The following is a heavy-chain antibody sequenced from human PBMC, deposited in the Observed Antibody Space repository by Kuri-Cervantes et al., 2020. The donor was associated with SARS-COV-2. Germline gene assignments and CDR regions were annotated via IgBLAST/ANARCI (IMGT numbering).Heavy chain of an antibody. CDR3: ARVMYYYDSSGYYYVGFDY. J-gene: IGHJ4*02. Sequence: SETLSLTCTVSGGSISSYYWSWIRQPPGKGLEWIGYIYYTGSTNYNPSLKSRVTISVDTSKNQFSLKLSSVTAADTAVYYCARVMYYYDSSGYYYVGFDYWGQGTLVTVSS. V-gene: IGHV4-59*12. CDR2: IYYTGST. CDR1: GGSISSYY. D-gene: IGHD3-22*01.